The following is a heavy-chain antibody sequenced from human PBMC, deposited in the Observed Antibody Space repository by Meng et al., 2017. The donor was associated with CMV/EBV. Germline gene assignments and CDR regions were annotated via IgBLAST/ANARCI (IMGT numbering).Heavy chain of an antibody. V-gene: IGHV1-3*02. CDR1: GYTFTSYA. Sequence: ASVKVSCKASGYTFTSYAMHWVRQAPGQRLEWMGWSNAGNGNTKYSQEFQGRVTITRDTSASTAYMELSSLRSEDTAVYYCARSGDCSSTSCYTPYYYYGMDVWGQGTTVTVSS. J-gene: IGHJ6*02. CDR2: SNAGNGNT. D-gene: IGHD2-2*02. CDR3: ARSGDCSSTSCYTPYYYYGMDV.